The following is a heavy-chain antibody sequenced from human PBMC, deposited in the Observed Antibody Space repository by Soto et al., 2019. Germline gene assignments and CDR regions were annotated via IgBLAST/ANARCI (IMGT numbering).Heavy chain of an antibody. V-gene: IGHV1-24*01. CDR2: FDPEDGET. D-gene: IGHD4-17*01. CDR1: GDTLTELS. J-gene: IGHJ4*02. CDR3: ATDSRLFTVTTFDY. Sequence: GASVKVSCKVSGDTLTELSMHWVRQAPGKGLEWMGGFDPEDGETIYAQKFQGRVTMTEDTSTDTAYMELSSLRSEDTAVYYCATDSRLFTVTTFDYWGQGTLVTSPQ.